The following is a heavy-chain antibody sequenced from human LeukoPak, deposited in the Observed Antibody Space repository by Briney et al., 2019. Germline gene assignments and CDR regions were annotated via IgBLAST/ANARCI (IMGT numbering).Heavy chain of an antibody. J-gene: IGHJ4*02. CDR1: GFTFSSYA. Sequence: GGSLRLSCAAPGFTFSSYAMSWVRQASGKGLEWVSAISGSSGSTYFADSVKGRFTISRDNSKNTLYLQMSSLRAEDTAEYYCAKDTFMITFGGVIGSFDYWGQGTLVTVSS. CDR2: ISGSSGST. V-gene: IGHV3-23*01. D-gene: IGHD3-16*02. CDR3: AKDTFMITFGGVIGSFDY.